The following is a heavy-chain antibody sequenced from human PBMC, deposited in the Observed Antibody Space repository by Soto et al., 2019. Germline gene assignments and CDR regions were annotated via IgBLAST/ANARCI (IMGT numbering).Heavy chain of an antibody. CDR2: ISGSGGTT. CDR3: AKFFVETGSNSGWPWSFHY. D-gene: IGHD6-25*01. CDR1: GFTFSNYA. J-gene: IGHJ4*02. Sequence: EVQLLESGGGLVQPGRSLRLSCAASGFTFSNYAMSWVRQAPGQGRDWVSAISGSGGTTYYADSVKGQFTISRDNSKNTLFLHMNSMRAEDAAVYYCAKFFVETGSNSGWPWSFHYWGQGTLVTVSS. V-gene: IGHV3-23*01.